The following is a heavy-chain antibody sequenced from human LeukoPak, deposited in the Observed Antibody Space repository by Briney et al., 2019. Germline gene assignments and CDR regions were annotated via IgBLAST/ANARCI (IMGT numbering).Heavy chain of an antibody. D-gene: IGHD4/OR15-4a*01. CDR2: VSGSGNST. CDR3: AKDPRAYGADPFDY. Sequence: PGGSLRLSCSASGFTFSDYAMSWVRQAPGKGLEWVSAVSGSGNSTYFADSVKGRFTISRDNFKSTLYLQMNSVRAEDTAVYHCAKDPRAYGADPFDYWGQGTLVTVSS. V-gene: IGHV3-23*01. CDR1: GFTFSDYA. J-gene: IGHJ4*02.